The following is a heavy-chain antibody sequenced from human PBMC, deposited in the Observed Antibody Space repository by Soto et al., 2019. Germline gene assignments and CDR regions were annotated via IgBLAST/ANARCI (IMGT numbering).Heavy chain of an antibody. Sequence: QLQLQESGPGLVKPSETLSLTCTVSGGSISSRGYYWGWIRQPPGKGLEWIGTIYSSGSTYYNPSLKSRVTISVDTSKTQFSLKLISVTAADTAVYYCATSNWFDPWGQGTLVTVSS. V-gene: IGHV4-39*01. CDR2: IYSSGST. CDR3: ATSNWFDP. J-gene: IGHJ5*02. CDR1: GGSISSRGYY.